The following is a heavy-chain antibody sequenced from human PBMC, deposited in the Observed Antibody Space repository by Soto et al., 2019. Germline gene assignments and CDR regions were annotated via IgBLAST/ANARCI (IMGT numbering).Heavy chain of an antibody. CDR1: GFTFSAYW. Sequence: PGGSLRLSCAASGFTFSAYWMSWVRQAPGKGLEWVANIKPDGSEKYYVDSVKGRFTLSRDNAKNSLYLQMNSLRAEDTAVYYCARARYCSGGSCYLDYWGQGTLVTVSS. CDR3: ARARYCSGGSCYLDY. D-gene: IGHD2-15*01. CDR2: IKPDGSEK. V-gene: IGHV3-7*01. J-gene: IGHJ4*02.